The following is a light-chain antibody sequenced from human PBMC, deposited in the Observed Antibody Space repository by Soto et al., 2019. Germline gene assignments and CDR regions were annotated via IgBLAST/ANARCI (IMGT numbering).Light chain of an antibody. CDR3: QQYENLPT. CDR2: DAS. V-gene: IGKV1-33*01. J-gene: IGKJ5*01. CDR1: QNINNY. Sequence: IQMNHAPCPLSESVGDRVAITCQASQNINNYLNWYQQKPGRAPKLLIYDASNLEAGVPSRFRGSGSGTDFTFTISRLQPEDIATYYCQQYENLPTSGQGTRLEIK.